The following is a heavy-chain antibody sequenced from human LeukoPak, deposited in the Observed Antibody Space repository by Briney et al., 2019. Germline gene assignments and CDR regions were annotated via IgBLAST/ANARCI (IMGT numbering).Heavy chain of an antibody. CDR1: GFTFSSYA. D-gene: IGHD2-15*01. Sequence: GGSLRLSCAASGFTFSSYAMHCVRQAPGKGLEWVALISYDGSNKYCADSVKGRFTISRDNSKNKLYLQMNSVRDEDTAVYYCARESIVVVVDHTRGIDYWGQGTLVTVSS. CDR2: ISYDGSNK. CDR3: ARESIVVVVDHTRGIDY. J-gene: IGHJ4*02. V-gene: IGHV3-30-3*01.